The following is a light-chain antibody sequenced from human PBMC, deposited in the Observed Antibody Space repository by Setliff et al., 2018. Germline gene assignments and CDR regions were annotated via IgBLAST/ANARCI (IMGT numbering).Light chain of an antibody. J-gene: IGLJ1*01. V-gene: IGLV2-8*01. CDR2: EVS. CDR3: SSYAGSYSYV. CDR1: SSDVGGYNY. Sequence: QSALAQPPSASGSPGQSVTISCTGISSDVGGYNYVSWYQQHPGKAPKLMIYEVSKRPSGVPDRFSGSKSGNTASLTVSGLQAEDGADYYCSSYAGSYSYVFGTGTKVTVL.